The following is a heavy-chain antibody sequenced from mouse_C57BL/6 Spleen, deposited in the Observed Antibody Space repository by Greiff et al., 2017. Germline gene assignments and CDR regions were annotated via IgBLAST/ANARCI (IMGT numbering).Heavy chain of an antibody. CDR3: ARDYYGSSYEAKDY. V-gene: IGHV1-52*01. CDR1: GYTFTSYW. Sequence: VQLQQSGAELVRPGSSVKLSCKASGYTFTSYWMHWVKQRPIQGLEWIGNIDPSDSETHYNQKFKDKATLTVDKSSSTAYMQLSSLTSEDSAVYYSARDYYGSSYEAKDYWGQGTSVTVSS. CDR2: IDPSDSET. J-gene: IGHJ4*01. D-gene: IGHD1-1*01.